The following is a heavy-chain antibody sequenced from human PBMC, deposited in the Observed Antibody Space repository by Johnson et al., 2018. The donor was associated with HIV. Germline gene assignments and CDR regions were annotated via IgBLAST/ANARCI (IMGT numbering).Heavy chain of an antibody. V-gene: IGHV3-7*03. CDR3: ARDPDVTPGAFDI. D-gene: IGHD2-15*01. J-gene: IGHJ3*02. CDR2: IKQDGSEK. CDR1: GFTFSEYY. Sequence: VQLVESGGGLVKPGGSLRLSCAASGFTFSEYYMSWIRQAPGKGLEWVANIKQDGSEKYYVDSVKGRFTISRDNAKNSLYLQMNSLRAEDTAVYYCARDPDVTPGAFDIWGQGTMVTVSS.